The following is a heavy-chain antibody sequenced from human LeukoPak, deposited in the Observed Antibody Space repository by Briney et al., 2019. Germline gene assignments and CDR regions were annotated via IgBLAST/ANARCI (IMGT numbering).Heavy chain of an antibody. CDR3: AITMVRGVRNMRFDY. Sequence: PGGSLRLSCAASGFTFSSYAMSWVRQAPGKGLEWVSAISGSGDSTYYGDSVKGRFTISRDNSKNTLYLQMNSLRAEDTAVYYCAITMVRGVRNMRFDYWGQGTLVTVSS. V-gene: IGHV3-23*01. D-gene: IGHD3-10*01. J-gene: IGHJ4*02. CDR1: GFTFSSYA. CDR2: ISGSGDST.